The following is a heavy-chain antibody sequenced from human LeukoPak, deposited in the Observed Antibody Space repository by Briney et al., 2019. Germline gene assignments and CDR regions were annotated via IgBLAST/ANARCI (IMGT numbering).Heavy chain of an antibody. CDR1: GYTLTELS. CDR2: FDPEDGET. D-gene: IGHD5-18*01. V-gene: IGHV1-24*01. Sequence: ASVKVSCKVSGYTLTELSMHWVRQAPGKGLEWMGGFDPEDGETIYAQKFQGSVTMTEDTSTDTAYMELSSLRSEDTAVYYCATGQVDTAMVTPFGYWGQGTLVTVSS. CDR3: ATGQVDTAMVTPFGY. J-gene: IGHJ4*02.